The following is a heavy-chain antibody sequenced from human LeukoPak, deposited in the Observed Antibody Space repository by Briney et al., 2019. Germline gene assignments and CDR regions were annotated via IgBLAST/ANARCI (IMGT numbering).Heavy chain of an antibody. CDR1: GFTFSSYG. Sequence: GRSLRLSCAASGFTFSSYGMHWVRQAPGKGLEWVAVIWYDGSNKHYADSVKGRFTISRDNSKNTLYLQMNSLRAEDTAVYYCARETLGSFDYWGQGTLVTASS. CDR2: IWYDGSNK. V-gene: IGHV3-33*01. CDR3: ARETLGSFDY. J-gene: IGHJ4*02. D-gene: IGHD2/OR15-2a*01.